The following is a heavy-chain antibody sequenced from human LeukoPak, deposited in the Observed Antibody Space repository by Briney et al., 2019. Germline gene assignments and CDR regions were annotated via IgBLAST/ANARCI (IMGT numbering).Heavy chain of an antibody. CDR2: MSYDGSNK. J-gene: IGHJ4*02. V-gene: IGHV3-30*04. CDR3: ARHGDYVRYYFDY. CDR1: GFTFSSDA. D-gene: IGHD4-17*01. Sequence: GGSLRLSCAASGFTFSSDATHWGWKAPPKGLEWVAVMSYDGSNKYYSNSVKGPFTISTDNTKNTLYLQMNSLRAEDTAVYYCARHGDYVRYYFDYWGQGTLVTVSS.